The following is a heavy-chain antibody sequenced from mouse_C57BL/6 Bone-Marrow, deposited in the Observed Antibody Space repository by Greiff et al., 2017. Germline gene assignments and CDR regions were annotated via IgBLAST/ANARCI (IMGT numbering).Heavy chain of an antibody. CDR3: ASSFYGNYAMDY. Sequence: QVTLKESGAELVKPGASVKISCKASGYAFSSYWMNWVKQRPGKGLEWIGQIYPGDGDTNYNGKFKGKATLTADKSSSTAYMQLSSLTSEDSAVYFCASSFYGNYAMDYWGQGTSVTVSS. CDR1: GYAFSSYW. D-gene: IGHD2-10*01. V-gene: IGHV1-80*01. J-gene: IGHJ4*01. CDR2: IYPGDGDT.